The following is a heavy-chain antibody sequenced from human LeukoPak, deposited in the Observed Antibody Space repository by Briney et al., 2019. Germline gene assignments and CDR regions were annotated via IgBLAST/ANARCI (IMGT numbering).Heavy chain of an antibody. J-gene: IGHJ4*02. Sequence: PSETLSLTCAVSGGSISSGGYSWSWIRQPPGKGLEWIGYIYHSGSTYYNPSLKSRVTISVDRSKNQFSLKLSSVTAADTAVYYCARAVRRMYYFAYWGQGTLVTVSS. D-gene: IGHD4-17*01. CDR1: GGSISSGGYS. CDR3: ARAVRRMYYFAY. CDR2: IYHSGST. V-gene: IGHV4-30-2*01.